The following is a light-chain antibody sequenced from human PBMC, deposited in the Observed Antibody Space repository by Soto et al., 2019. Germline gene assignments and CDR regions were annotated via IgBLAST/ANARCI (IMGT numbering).Light chain of an antibody. Sequence: DIQMTQSASTLSASLGDRVTITCRASQSISSWLAWYQQKPGKAPRLLIYDASSLESGVPSRFSGSGSGTEFTLTISSLKPDDFATYYCQQYNSFWTFGQGTKVDIK. V-gene: IGKV1-5*01. CDR1: QSISSW. CDR2: DAS. J-gene: IGKJ1*01. CDR3: QQYNSFWT.